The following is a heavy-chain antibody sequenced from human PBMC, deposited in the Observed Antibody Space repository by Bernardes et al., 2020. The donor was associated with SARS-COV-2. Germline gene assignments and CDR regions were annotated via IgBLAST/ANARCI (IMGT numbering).Heavy chain of an antibody. Sequence: GGSLRLSCAASGFTFSDYFMSWFRQGPEKGLQWIAYMSGSSSTIKYADSVEGRFTISRDNAKNSLFLQMTSLRPEDTAIYYCAKHSRYCGSGNCYYLPVMDVWGQGTTVTVSP. CDR3: AKHSRYCGSGNCYYLPVMDV. CDR2: MSGSSSTI. D-gene: IGHD2-21*01. CDR1: GFTFSDYF. V-gene: IGHV3-11*01. J-gene: IGHJ6*01.